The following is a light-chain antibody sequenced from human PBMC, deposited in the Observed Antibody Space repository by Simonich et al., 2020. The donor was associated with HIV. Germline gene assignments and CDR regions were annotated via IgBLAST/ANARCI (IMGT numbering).Light chain of an antibody. CDR3: QQYYSTPT. Sequence: EIVMTQSPATLSVSPGERATLSCRASQSVSSNLAWYQQKPGQAPRLLIYGASTRATGIPARFSGSGSGTEFTLTISSLQPEDFAAYYCQQYYSTPTFGGGTKVEIK. J-gene: IGKJ4*01. CDR2: GAS. CDR1: QSVSSN. V-gene: IGKV3-15*01.